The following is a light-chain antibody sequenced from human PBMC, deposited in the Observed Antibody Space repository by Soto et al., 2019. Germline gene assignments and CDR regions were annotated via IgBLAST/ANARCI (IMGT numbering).Light chain of an antibody. CDR1: QPIDTS. CDR2: AAS. Sequence: AIRMTQSPSSFSASTGDRVTLSCRASQPIDTSLAWYQQKPGEAPKLLIFAASTLQTGVPSRFSGRGFGTEFTLTIDCLQAEDFATYDCQQYYTYPRTFAQGTKVDIK. V-gene: IGKV1-8*01. J-gene: IGKJ2*01. CDR3: QQYYTYPRT.